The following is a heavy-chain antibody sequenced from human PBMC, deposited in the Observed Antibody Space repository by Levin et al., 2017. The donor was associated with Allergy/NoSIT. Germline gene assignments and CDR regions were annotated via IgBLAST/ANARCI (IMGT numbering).Heavy chain of an antibody. D-gene: IGHD4/OR15-4a*01. V-gene: IGHV3-21*01. CDR2: ITYSSSYM. J-gene: IGHJ4*02. Sequence: GGSLRLSCAVSGLTFSSYSMTWVRQAPGKGLEWVSSITYSSSYMHYADSVKGRFTISRANPKNSLYLQMNSLRAEDTAVYYCATNKVLYPMTHYKYWGQGTLVTVSS. CDR1: GLTFSSYS. CDR3: ATNKVLYPMTHYKY.